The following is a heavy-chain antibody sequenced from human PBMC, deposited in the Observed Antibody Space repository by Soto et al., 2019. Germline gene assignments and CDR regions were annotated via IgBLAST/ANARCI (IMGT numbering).Heavy chain of an antibody. CDR2: MNPNSGDT. D-gene: IGHD3-10*01. J-gene: IGHJ4*02. V-gene: IGHV1-8*01. Sequence: QVQLVQSGSEVKKPGASVKVSCKASGYTFTSYEINWVRQATGQGLEWMGWMNPNSGDTGYAQKFQGRVTMTRTTSISTAYMELSSLRSEDTAVYYSAIGELLWFGELLMWGQGTLVTVSS. CDR1: GYTFTSYE. CDR3: AIGELLWFGELLM.